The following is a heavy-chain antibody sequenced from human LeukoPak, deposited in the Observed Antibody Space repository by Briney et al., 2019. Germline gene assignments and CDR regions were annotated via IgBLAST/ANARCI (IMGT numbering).Heavy chain of an antibody. V-gene: IGHV3-48*03. CDR2: ISSSGSTI. Sequence: GGSLRLSCAASGFTFSSYEMNWVRQAPGKGLEWVSYISSSGSTIYYADSVKGRFTISRDNAKNSLYLQMNSLRAEDTAVYYCARGLYYYDSSGLLWGQGTLVTVSS. J-gene: IGHJ4*02. D-gene: IGHD3-22*01. CDR1: GFTFSSYE. CDR3: ARGLYYYDSSGLL.